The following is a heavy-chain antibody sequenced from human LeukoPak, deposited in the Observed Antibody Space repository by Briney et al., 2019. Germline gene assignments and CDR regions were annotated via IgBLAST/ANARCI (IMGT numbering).Heavy chain of an antibody. CDR3: ARVKLTVIQDWFDP. CDR2: INWNGGST. Sequence: GGSLRLSCAASGFTFDAYGMSWVRQVPGKGLEWVSDINWNGGSTGYADSVKGRFTISRDNAKNSLYLQMNSLTAEDTALYFCARVKLTVIQDWFDPWGQGTLVTVSS. CDR1: GFTFDAYG. J-gene: IGHJ5*02. V-gene: IGHV3-20*04. D-gene: IGHD1-20*01.